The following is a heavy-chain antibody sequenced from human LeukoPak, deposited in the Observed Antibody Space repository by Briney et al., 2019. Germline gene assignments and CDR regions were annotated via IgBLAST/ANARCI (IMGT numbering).Heavy chain of an antibody. CDR1: GGSISSGGYY. D-gene: IGHD5-24*01. Sequence: PSETLSLTCTVSGGSISSGGYYWSWIRQPPGKGLEWIGYIYQSGSTSYNPSLKSRVTISVDRSKNQFSLRLTSVTAADTAVYYCARMSRDTFPVGIPFDPWGQGILVTVSS. J-gene: IGHJ5*02. V-gene: IGHV4-30-2*01. CDR3: ARMSRDTFPVGIPFDP. CDR2: IYQSGST.